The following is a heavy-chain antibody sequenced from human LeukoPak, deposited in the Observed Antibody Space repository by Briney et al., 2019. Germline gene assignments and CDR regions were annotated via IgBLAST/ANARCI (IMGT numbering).Heavy chain of an antibody. CDR2: IYYSGST. CDR1: GGSISSYY. Sequence: KPSETLSLTCTVSGGSISSYYWSWIRQPPGKGLEWIGYIYYSGSTNYNPSLKSRVTISVDTSKNQFSLKLSSVTAADTTVYYCARSGIPLHLEWLPHFAYGGQGTLVTVSS. V-gene: IGHV4-59*01. D-gene: IGHD3-3*01. J-gene: IGHJ4*02. CDR3: ARSGIPLHLEWLPHFAY.